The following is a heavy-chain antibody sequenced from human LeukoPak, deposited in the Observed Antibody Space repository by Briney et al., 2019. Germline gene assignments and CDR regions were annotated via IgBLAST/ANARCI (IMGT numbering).Heavy chain of an antibody. D-gene: IGHD4-17*01. J-gene: IGHJ4*02. CDR3: ARDGAVTHGRYFDY. CDR2: IRSSSSYI. V-gene: IGHV3-21*01. Sequence: GGSLRLSCAASGFTFSTYSMNWVRQAPGKGLEWVSSIRSSSSYIYYGDSVKGRFTISRDNAKNSLYLQMNSLRAEDTAVYYCARDGAVTHGRYFDYWGQGTLVTVSS. CDR1: GFTFSTYS.